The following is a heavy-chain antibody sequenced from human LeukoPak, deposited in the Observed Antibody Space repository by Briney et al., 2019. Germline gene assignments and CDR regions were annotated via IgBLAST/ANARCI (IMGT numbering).Heavy chain of an antibody. V-gene: IGHV4-30-2*01. D-gene: IGHD5-12*01. Sequence: LQTLSPTCTVSGGSISSGGYYWSWIRQPPGKGLEWIGYIYHSGSTYYNPSLKSRVTISVDRSKNQFSLKLSSVTAADTAVYYCARDEDSGSLDYWGQGTLVTVSS. J-gene: IGHJ4*02. CDR2: IYHSGST. CDR1: GGSISSGGYY. CDR3: ARDEDSGSLDY.